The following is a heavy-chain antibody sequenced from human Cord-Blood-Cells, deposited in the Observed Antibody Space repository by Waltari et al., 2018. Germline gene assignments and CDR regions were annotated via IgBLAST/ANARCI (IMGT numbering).Heavy chain of an antibody. CDR1: GFTFSSYA. Sequence: QVQLVESGGGVVQPGRSLRLSCAASGFTFSSYAMHWVRQAPGKGLEWVAGISNDGSNKYYADSVKGRFTISRDNSKNTLYLQMNSLRAEDTAVYYCARDVVQGVIDYWGQGTLVTVSS. J-gene: IGHJ4*02. V-gene: IGHV3-30-3*01. CDR3: ARDVVQGVIDY. CDR2: ISNDGSNK. D-gene: IGHD3-10*01.